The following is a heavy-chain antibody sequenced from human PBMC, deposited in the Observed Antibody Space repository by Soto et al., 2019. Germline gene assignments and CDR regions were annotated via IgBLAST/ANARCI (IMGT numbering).Heavy chain of an antibody. CDR2: ISGSGGST. CDR3: AKDRYPDTAMVSYFDY. J-gene: IGHJ4*02. V-gene: IGHV3-23*01. CDR1: TSCSYA. Sequence: TSCSYALNRVNKTPGRGLEWVSAISGSGGSTYYADSVKGRFTISRDNSKNTLYLQMNSLRAEDTAVYYCAKDRYPDTAMVSYFDYWGQGTLVTVSS. D-gene: IGHD5-18*01.